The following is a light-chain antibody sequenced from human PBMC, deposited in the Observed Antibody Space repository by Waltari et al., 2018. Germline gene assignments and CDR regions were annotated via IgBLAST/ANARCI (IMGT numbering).Light chain of an antibody. V-gene: IGKV3-15*01. CDR1: ESVSSN. CDR3: QQYNTWPIT. Sequence: EIVMTQSPATLSVSPGESATLSCRASESVSSNLAWYQQKPGQAPRLLMYSGPTRATGIPARFRGSGSGREFTLTISSLQSEDFAVYYCQQYNTWPITFGQGTKLEIK. J-gene: IGKJ2*01. CDR2: SGP.